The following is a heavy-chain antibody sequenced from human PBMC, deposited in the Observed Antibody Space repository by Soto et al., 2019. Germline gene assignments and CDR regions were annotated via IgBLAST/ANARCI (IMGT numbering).Heavy chain of an antibody. CDR2: LNGDGSTI. D-gene: IGHD1-20*01. J-gene: IGHJ4*02. CDR3: ARDDNPDY. Sequence: GSLRLSCAASGFTFNTYWMHWVRQAPGKGLIWVSRLNGDGSTIDYADSVKGRSTMSRDNAKSTVYLQMHSLRAEDTAVYYCARDDNPDYWGQG. CDR1: GFTFNTYW. V-gene: IGHV3-74*01.